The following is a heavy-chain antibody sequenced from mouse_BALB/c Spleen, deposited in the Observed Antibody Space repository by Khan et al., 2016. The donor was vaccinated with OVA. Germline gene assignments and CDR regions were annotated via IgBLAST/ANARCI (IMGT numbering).Heavy chain of an antibody. D-gene: IGHD1-2*01. V-gene: IGHV1-77*01. CDR3: ARRNYFGYTFAY. CDR1: GYTFTDYY. CDR2: ISPGSGDT. Sequence: VQLQQSGAELARPGASVKLSCKASGYTFTDYYINWVKLRTGQGLEWIGEISPGSGDTYYNERFKGKATLTADKSSSTAYMQLSSLTSEASAVYFGARRNYFGYTFAYWGQGTLVTVSA. J-gene: IGHJ3*01.